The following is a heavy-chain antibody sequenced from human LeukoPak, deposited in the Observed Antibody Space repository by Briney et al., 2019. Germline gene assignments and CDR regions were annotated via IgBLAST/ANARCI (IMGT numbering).Heavy chain of an antibody. V-gene: IGHV1-2*02. CDR1: GYTFTGYY. CDR3: ARGPYYYGSGSYYLGPNFDY. D-gene: IGHD3-10*01. CDR2: INPNSGGT. J-gene: IGHJ4*02. Sequence: ASVKVSCKASGYTFTGYYMHWVRQAPGQGLEWRGWINPNSGGTNYAQKFQGRVTMTRDTSISTAYMELSRLRSDDTAVYYCARGPYYYGSGSYYLGPNFDYWGQGTLVTVSS.